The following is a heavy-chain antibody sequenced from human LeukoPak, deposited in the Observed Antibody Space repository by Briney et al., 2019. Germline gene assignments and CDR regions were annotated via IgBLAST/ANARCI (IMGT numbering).Heavy chain of an antibody. Sequence: GGSLRLSCAASGFTVSYNYMSWVRQAPGKGLDWVSVIYSGGSTYYADSVKGRFTISRDNSKNTLYLQMNSLRAEDTAVYYCAKRWGSVSGQRYFDNWGQGTLVTVSS. J-gene: IGHJ4*02. CDR3: AKRWGSVSGQRYFDN. D-gene: IGHD3-16*01. V-gene: IGHV3-53*01. CDR2: IYSGGST. CDR1: GFTVSYNY.